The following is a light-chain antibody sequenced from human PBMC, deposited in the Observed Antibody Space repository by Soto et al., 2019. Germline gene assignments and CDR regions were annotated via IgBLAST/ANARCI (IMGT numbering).Light chain of an antibody. CDR2: RNN. V-gene: IGLV1-40*01. CDR1: RSNIGAGYA. J-gene: IGLJ3*02. CDR3: ETWDTNTRV. Sequence: QSVLTQPPSVSGAPGQRVIISCTGSRSNIGAGYAVHWYRRLPGTAPKLLISRNNNRPSGVPDRFSGSKSGTSASLAIAGLQAEDEADYYCETWDTNTRVFGGGTKLTVL.